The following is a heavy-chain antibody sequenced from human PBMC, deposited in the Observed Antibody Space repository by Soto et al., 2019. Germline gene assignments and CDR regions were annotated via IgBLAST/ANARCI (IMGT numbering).Heavy chain of an antibody. CDR1: GFTFSSYA. Sequence: SLRLSCAASGFTFSSYAMSWVRQAPGKGLEWVSTLSGSGGTTYYADSVKGRFTISRDNAKNSLYLQMNSLRAEDTAVYYCARDNGEFDPWGQGTLVTVSS. D-gene: IGHD3-10*01. V-gene: IGHV3-23*01. J-gene: IGHJ5*02. CDR3: ARDNGEFDP. CDR2: LSGSGGTT.